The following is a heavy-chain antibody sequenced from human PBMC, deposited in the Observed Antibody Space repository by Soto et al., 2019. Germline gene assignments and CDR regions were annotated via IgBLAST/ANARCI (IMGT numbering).Heavy chain of an antibody. CDR3: AKNGCSYPACYSYYYYVDV. D-gene: IGHD2-15*01. Sequence: EVQLLESGGGLVQPGGSLRLSCAASGFRLSDSAVSWVRQAPGKGLEWVSSLTVTGDSAFYSDSVKGRFTISRDIYKSTLYLQMNSLRAEDTAVYYCAKNGCSYPACYSYYYYVDVWGRGTTVTVSS. CDR2: LTVTGDSA. J-gene: IGHJ6*03. V-gene: IGHV3-23*01. CDR1: GFRLSDSA.